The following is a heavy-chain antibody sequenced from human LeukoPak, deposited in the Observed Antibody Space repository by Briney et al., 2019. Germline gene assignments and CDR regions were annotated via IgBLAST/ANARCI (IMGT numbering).Heavy chain of an antibody. J-gene: IGHJ4*02. CDR2: IYYSGST. CDR1: GGSISSGRYY. D-gene: IGHD6-19*01. CDR3: ATNTSDTAVDY. Sequence: SETLSLTCAVSGGSISSGRYYWGWIRQPPGKGLEWIGSIYYSGSTSYNPSLKTRVTISVDTSKNQFSLRLTSVTAADTAVYYCATNTSDTAVDYWGPGTLVTVSS. V-gene: IGHV4-39*01.